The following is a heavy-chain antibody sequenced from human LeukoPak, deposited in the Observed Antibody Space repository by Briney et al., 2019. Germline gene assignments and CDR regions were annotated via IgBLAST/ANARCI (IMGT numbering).Heavy chain of an antibody. D-gene: IGHD1-26*01. V-gene: IGHV4-4*07. CDR2: IYTSGST. CDR3: ARALGVGATSPYYYYYMDV. Sequence: PSETLSLTCTVSGGSISSYYWSWIRQPAGKGLEWIGLIYTSGSTNYNPSLKSRVTISVDKSKNQFSLKLSSVTAADTAVYYCARALGVGATSPYYYYYMDVWGKATTVTISS. CDR1: GGSISSYY. J-gene: IGHJ6*03.